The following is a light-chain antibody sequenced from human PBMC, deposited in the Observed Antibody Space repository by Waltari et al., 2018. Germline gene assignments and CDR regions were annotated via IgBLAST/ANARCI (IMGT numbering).Light chain of an antibody. CDR1: QSISSY. CDR2: AAS. J-gene: IGKJ3*01. V-gene: IGKV1-39*01. CDR3: QQSYSTQFT. Sequence: DIQMTQSPSSLSASVGDRVTIPCRASQSISSYLNWYQQKPGKAPKLLIYAASSVQSGVPSRFSGSGSGTDFTLTISSLQPEDFATYYCQQSYSTQFTFGPGTKVDIK.